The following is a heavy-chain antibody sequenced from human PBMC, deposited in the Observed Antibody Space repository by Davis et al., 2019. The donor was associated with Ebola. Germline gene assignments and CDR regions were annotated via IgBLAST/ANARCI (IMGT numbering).Heavy chain of an antibody. Sequence: PGGSLRLSCAASGFTFSSYNMNWVRQAPGKGLEWVSYISISSSTISYADSVRGRFTISRDNAKNSLYLQMNSLRDEDTAMYYCARAFNYYYYGMDVWGQGTTVTVSS. CDR2: ISISSSTI. V-gene: IGHV3-48*02. CDR3: ARAFNYYYYGMDV. CDR1: GFTFSSYN. J-gene: IGHJ6*02.